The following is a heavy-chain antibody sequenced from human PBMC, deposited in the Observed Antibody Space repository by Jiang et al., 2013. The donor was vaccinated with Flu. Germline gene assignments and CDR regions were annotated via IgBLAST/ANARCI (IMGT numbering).Heavy chain of an antibody. CDR1: GFTFSSYA. J-gene: IGHJ4*02. V-gene: IGHV3-23*01. CDR2: ISGSGGST. D-gene: IGHD3-16*02. CDR3: AKDGAYYDYVWGSYRYSHVGDY. Sequence: QLLESGGGLVQPGGSLRLSCAASGFTFSSYAMSWVRQAPGKGLEWVSAISGSGGSTYYADSVKGRFTISRDNSKNTLYLQMNSLRAEDTAVYYCAKDGAYYDYVWGSYRYSHVGDYWGQGTLVTVSS.